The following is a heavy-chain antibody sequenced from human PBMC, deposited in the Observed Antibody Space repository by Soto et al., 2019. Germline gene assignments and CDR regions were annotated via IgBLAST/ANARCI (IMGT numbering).Heavy chain of an antibody. CDR2: INPNSGGT. D-gene: IGHD6-13*01. CDR1: GYTFTGYY. J-gene: IGHJ5*02. CDR3: ARGPGIAAAGRGNWFDP. Sequence: ASVKVSCKASGYTFTGYYMHWVRQAPGQGLEWMGWINPNSGGTNHAQKFQGRVTMTRDTSISTAYMELSRLRSDDTAVYYCARGPGIAAAGRGNWFDPWGQGTLVTVSS. V-gene: IGHV1-2*02.